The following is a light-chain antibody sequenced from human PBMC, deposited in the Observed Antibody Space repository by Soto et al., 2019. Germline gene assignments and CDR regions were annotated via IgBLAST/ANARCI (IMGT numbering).Light chain of an antibody. CDR1: QSISSW. V-gene: IGKV1-5*03. Sequence: DIQMTQTPSILSASVGDRVTITCRASQSISSWLAWYQQKPGKAPKVLIYKASSLKSGVPSRFSGSGSGTEFTLTISSLQPDDFATYYCQQYNSYPMYTFGQGTKLEIK. CDR2: KAS. J-gene: IGKJ2*01. CDR3: QQYNSYPMYT.